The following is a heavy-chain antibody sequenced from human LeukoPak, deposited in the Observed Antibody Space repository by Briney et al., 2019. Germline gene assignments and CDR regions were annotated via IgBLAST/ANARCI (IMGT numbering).Heavy chain of an antibody. CDR1: GFTFSSYE. CDR3: AKDRRAGSYDY. V-gene: IGHV3-23*01. D-gene: IGHD3-10*01. Sequence: PGGSLRLSCAASGFTFSSYEMNWVRQAPGKGLEWVSASGSGGSTYYADSVKGRFTISRDNSKNTLYLQMNSLGAEDTAVYYCAKDRRAGSYDYWGQGTLVTVSS. J-gene: IGHJ4*02. CDR2: SGSGGST.